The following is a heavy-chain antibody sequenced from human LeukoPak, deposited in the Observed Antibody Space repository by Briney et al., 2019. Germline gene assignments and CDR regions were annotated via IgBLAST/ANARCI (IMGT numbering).Heavy chain of an antibody. V-gene: IGHV5-51*01. CDR3: ARRLRVSAASDY. Sequence: GESLKISCKTSGYSFTSYWIGWVRQMPGKGLEWMGIIYPADSDTRYSPSFQGQVTISADKPISTAYLQWSSLKASDTAMYYCARRLRVSAASDYWGQGTLVTVSS. D-gene: IGHD5/OR15-5a*01. CDR2: IYPADSDT. J-gene: IGHJ4*02. CDR1: GYSFTSYW.